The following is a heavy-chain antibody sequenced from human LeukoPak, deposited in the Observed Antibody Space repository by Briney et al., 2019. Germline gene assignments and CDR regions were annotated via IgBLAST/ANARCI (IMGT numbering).Heavy chain of an antibody. CDR3: ARGRGSSSGWGHYYFSLDV. D-gene: IGHD6-19*01. Sequence: SETLSLTCAVYGGSFSDYYWTWIPQPPGEGLEWIGEVKHPGGTNYNPSLRGRVAISVDTSKNQFSLRLTSVTAADTSVFYCARGRGSSSGWGHYYFSLDVWGQGTAVTVSS. J-gene: IGHJ6*02. V-gene: IGHV4-34*01. CDR2: VKHPGGT. CDR1: GGSFSDYY.